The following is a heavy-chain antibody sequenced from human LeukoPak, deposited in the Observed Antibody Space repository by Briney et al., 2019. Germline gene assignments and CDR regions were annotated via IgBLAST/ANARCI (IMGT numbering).Heavy chain of an antibody. CDR3: ARVKGASSNWFDP. CDR2: IIPIFGTA. CDR1: GGTFSSYA. D-gene: IGHD3-16*01. Sequence: SVKVSCKASGGTFSSYAISWVRQAPGQGLEWMGGIIPIFGTANYAQKLQGRVTMTTDTSTSTAYMELRSLRSDDTAVYYCARVKGASSNWFDPWGQGTLVTVSS. V-gene: IGHV1-69*05. J-gene: IGHJ5*02.